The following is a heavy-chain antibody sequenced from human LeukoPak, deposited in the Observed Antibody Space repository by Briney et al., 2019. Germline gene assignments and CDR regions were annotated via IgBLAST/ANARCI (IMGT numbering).Heavy chain of an antibody. CDR3: ARYSGDALNY. V-gene: IGHV3-21*01. CDR2: ISSSSTYI. J-gene: IGHJ4*02. D-gene: IGHD7-27*01. Sequence: GGSLRLSCAASGFTFSSSSMNWVRQAPGKGLEWVSYISSSSTYIYYADSLKGRLTISRDTAKNSLYLQMNSLRAEDTAVYYCARYSGDALNYWGQGTLATVSS. CDR1: GFTFSSSS.